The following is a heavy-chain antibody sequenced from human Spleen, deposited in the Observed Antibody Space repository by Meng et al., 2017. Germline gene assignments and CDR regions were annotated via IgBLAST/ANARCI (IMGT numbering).Heavy chain of an antibody. CDR1: GGSIRSGGYY. D-gene: IGHD3-10*01. CDR3: ARAQITMVRGVNYFDY. J-gene: IGHJ4*02. V-gene: IGHV4-31*03. CDR2: IYYSGST. Sequence: AHLGGLGPGLVKPSQTLSLPVTVSGGSIRSGGYYWSWIRQHPGKGLEWIGYIYYSGSTYYNPSLKSRVTISVDTSKNQFSLKLSSVTAADTAVYYCARAQITMVRGVNYFDYWGQGTLVTVSS.